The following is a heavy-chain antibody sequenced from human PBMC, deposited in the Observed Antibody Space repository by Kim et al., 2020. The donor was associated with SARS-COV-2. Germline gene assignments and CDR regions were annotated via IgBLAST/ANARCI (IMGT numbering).Heavy chain of an antibody. D-gene: IGHD6-19*01. V-gene: IGHV4-59*01. J-gene: IGHJ4*02. Sequence: LKRRVTISVDTSKNQFSLKLSSVTAADTAVYYCARSFGSSGWYGGDYFDYWGQGTLVTVSS. CDR3: ARSFGSSGWYGGDYFDY.